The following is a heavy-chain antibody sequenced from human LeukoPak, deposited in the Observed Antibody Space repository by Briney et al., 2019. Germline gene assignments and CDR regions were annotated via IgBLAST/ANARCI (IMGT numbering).Heavy chain of an antibody. CDR2: IYPGDGDT. Sequence: GGSLQICGEGAGSSFSSYWSGWVRQVPGKGREGRGSIYPGDGDTKYSPSFQGQVPISADKSISTAYRERSSLSASDTAVYYCARGAYSSHYLDHCRQGTLVTVSS. CDR3: ARGAYSSHYLDH. V-gene: IGHV5-51*01. J-gene: IGHJ4*02. CDR1: GSSFSSYW. D-gene: IGHD4-11*01.